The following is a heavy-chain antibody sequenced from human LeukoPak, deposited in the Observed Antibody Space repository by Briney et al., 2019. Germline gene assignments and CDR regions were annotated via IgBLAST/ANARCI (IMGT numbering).Heavy chain of an antibody. V-gene: IGHV1-18*01. CDR2: ISAYNGNT. Sequence: AASVKVSCKASGYTFTSYGISWVRQAPGQGLEWMGWISAYNGNTNYAQKLQGSVAMTTDTSTSTAYMELRSLRSDDTAVYYCARIGYCSSTSCSWDWFDPWGQGTLVTVSS. J-gene: IGHJ5*02. CDR1: GYTFTSYG. D-gene: IGHD2-2*01. CDR3: ARIGYCSSTSCSWDWFDP.